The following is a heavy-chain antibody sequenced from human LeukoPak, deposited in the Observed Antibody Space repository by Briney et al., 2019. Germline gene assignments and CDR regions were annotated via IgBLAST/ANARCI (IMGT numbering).Heavy chain of an antibody. CDR1: GYSFTNYW. V-gene: IGHV5-51*01. CDR3: ARQTSGHYGMDV. J-gene: IGHJ6*02. Sequence: GESLKISCKGSGYSFTNYWIGWVRQMPGKVPEWMGIMYPGGSDLRYSPSFQGQVTISADKSISTAYLQWSSLKASDTAMYYCARQTSGHYGMDVWGQGTTVTVSS. CDR2: MYPGGSDL.